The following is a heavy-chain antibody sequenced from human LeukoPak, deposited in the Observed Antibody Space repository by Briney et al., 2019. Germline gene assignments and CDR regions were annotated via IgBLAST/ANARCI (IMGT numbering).Heavy chain of an antibody. Sequence: ASVKVSCKASGYTFTDYYIHWVRQAPGQGLEWMGWIDPNSGGTNYAQKFQDRVTMTGDPSISTAYMKLSGLRSDDTAVYYCARAPAYSSSAILDFFHYWGQGTLVTVSS. CDR3: ARAPAYSSSAILDFFHY. V-gene: IGHV1-2*02. J-gene: IGHJ4*02. CDR2: IDPNSGGT. CDR1: GYTFTDYY. D-gene: IGHD6-6*01.